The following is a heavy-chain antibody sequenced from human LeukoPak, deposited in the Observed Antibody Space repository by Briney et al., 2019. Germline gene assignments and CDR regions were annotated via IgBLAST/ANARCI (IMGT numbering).Heavy chain of an antibody. J-gene: IGHJ4*02. D-gene: IGHD3-3*01. Sequence: GGSLRLSCAASGFTFSSYAMSWVRQAPGKGLEWVSAISGSVGNTYYADSVKGRFTISRDDSKNTLYLQMNSLRPEDTAVYYCAKYYYDFWSGYYPFDYWGQGTLVTVSS. V-gene: IGHV3-23*01. CDR2: ISGSVGNT. CDR3: AKYYYDFWSGYYPFDY. CDR1: GFTFSSYA.